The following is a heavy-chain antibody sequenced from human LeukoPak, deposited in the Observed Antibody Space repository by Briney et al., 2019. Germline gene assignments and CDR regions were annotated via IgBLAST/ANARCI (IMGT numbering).Heavy chain of an antibody. CDR3: ARHAYCSSTSCYTNPFDY. V-gene: IGHV4-38-2*01. J-gene: IGHJ4*01. Sequence: SETLSLTCAVSGYSISSGYYWGWIRQPPGKGLEWIGSMYHSGSTYYNPSLKSRVTISVDTSKNQFCLKLSSVTAADTAVYYCARHAYCSSTSCYTNPFDYWGHGTLVTVSS. CDR2: MYHSGST. CDR1: GYSISSGYY. D-gene: IGHD2-2*02.